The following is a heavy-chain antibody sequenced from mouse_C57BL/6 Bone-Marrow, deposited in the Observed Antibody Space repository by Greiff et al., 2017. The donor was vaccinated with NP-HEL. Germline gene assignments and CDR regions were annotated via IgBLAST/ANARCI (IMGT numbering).Heavy chain of an antibody. CDR1: GFNIRNTY. CDR2: IDPANGNT. V-gene: IGHV14-3*01. Sequence: VQLQQSVAELVRPGASVKFSCTASGFNIRNTYMPWVKQRPEQGLEWIGRIDPANGNTKYAPKFQVKATITADTSSNTAYLQLSSLTSEDTAIYYCARNVPFDYWGQGTTLTVSS. J-gene: IGHJ2*01. CDR3: ARNVPFDY.